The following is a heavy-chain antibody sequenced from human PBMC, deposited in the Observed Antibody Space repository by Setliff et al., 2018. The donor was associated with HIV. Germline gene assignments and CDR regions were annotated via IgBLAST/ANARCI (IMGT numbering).Heavy chain of an antibody. CDR3: ARRLQFLEFLHGVGGLDV. V-gene: IGHV4-38-2*01. Sequence: PSETLSLTCAVSGYSISSGYYWGWIRQTPGKGLEWIGSIYHSGTTYYNPSLRSRVTISVDTSKNQFSLKLSSATAADTAVYYCARRLQFLEFLHGVGGLDVWGQGTTVTAP. CDR2: IYHSGTT. J-gene: IGHJ6*02. D-gene: IGHD3-3*01. CDR1: GYSISSGYY.